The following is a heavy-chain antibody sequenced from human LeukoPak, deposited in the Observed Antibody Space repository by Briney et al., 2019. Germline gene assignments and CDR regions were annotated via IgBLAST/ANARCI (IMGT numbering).Heavy chain of an antibody. CDR3: ARLVSVWYSSGWYVDY. CDR1: GVSISSSSYY. D-gene: IGHD6-19*01. CDR2: IYYSGST. V-gene: IGHV4-39*01. J-gene: IGHJ4*02. Sequence: KPSETLSLTFTVSGVSISSSSYYWGWIRQPPGKGLECIGNIYYSGSTYYNPSLESRVTISVDTSKNQFSLKLSSVTAADTAVYYCARLVSVWYSSGWYVDYWGQGTLVTVSS.